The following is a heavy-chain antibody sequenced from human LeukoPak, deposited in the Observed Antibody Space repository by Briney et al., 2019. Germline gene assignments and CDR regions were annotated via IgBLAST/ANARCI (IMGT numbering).Heavy chain of an antibody. D-gene: IGHD6-19*01. CDR1: GYGHSDYW. CDR2: IYGGDSET. J-gene: IGHJ4*02. Sequence: GESLQISCKGSGYGHSDYWIGWVRQLPGKGLEWMGIIYGGDSETRYSPSLQGQVTISADKSIHTAYLQWSSLKASDTAMYYCARTTTYSSGWYGAYWGQGTLVTVSS. CDR3: ARTTTYSSGWYGAY. V-gene: IGHV5-51*01.